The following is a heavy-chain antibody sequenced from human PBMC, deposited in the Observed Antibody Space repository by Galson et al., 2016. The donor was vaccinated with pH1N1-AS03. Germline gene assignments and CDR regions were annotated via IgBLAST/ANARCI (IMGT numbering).Heavy chain of an antibody. CDR2: ISSSGGST. D-gene: IGHD2-2*01. Sequence: SLRLSCAASGFTFSTRAMSWVRQAPGRGLQWVAAISSSGGSTYYADSVKGRLTISRDNSKNTLFPQMSSLGAEDTAIYYCASGRGATYQFDYWGQGAVVTVSS. J-gene: IGHJ4*02. CDR1: GFTFSTRA. V-gene: IGHV3-23*01. CDR3: ASGRGATYQFDY.